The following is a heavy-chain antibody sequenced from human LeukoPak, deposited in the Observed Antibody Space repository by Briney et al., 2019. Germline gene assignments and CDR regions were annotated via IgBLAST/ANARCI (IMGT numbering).Heavy chain of an antibody. J-gene: IGHJ3*02. V-gene: IGHV4-59*01. D-gene: IGHD2-21*01. CDR1: GGSFSGYY. Sequence: PSETLSLTCAVYGGSFSGYYWSWIRQPPGKGLEWIGYIYYSGITNYNPSLKSRVTISVDTSKNQFSLKLRSVTAADTAVYYCARGAGLALWDAFDIWGQGTMVTVSS. CDR2: IYYSGIT. CDR3: ARGAGLALWDAFDI.